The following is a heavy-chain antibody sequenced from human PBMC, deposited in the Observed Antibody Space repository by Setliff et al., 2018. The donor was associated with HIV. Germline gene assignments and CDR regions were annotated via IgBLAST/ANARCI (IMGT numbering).Heavy chain of an antibody. CDR3: VRHITNPRWAYFDY. V-gene: IGHV5-51*01. D-gene: IGHD1-20*01. CDR2: VYPPDSQT. CDR1: GYSFVTYW. Sequence: PGESLKISCQGFGYSFVTYWIDWVRHRPGKGLEWMGIVYPPDSQTVYSPSFQGQVTISVDNSISTAYLQWSSLKASDTAIYFCVRHITNPRWAYFDYWGQGTLVTVSS. J-gene: IGHJ4*02.